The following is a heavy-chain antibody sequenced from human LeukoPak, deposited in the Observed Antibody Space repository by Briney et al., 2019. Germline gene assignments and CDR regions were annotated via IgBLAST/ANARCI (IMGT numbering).Heavy chain of an antibody. V-gene: IGHV3-30*04. CDR1: GFTFSSYA. Sequence: GGSLRLSCAASGFTFSSYAMHWVRQAPGKGLEWVAVISYDGSNKYYADSVKGRFTIFRDNSKNTLYLQMNSLGAEDTAVYYCARWTCSSTSCYASWFDPWGQGTLVTVSS. CDR3: ARWTCSSTSCYASWFDP. D-gene: IGHD2-2*01. J-gene: IGHJ5*02. CDR2: ISYDGSNK.